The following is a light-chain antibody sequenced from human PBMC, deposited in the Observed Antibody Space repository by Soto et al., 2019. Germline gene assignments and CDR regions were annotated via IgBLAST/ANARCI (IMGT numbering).Light chain of an antibody. CDR2: ATS. V-gene: IGKV3-20*01. J-gene: IGKJ1*01. CDR3: QRYGSSWT. Sequence: EIVLTQSPGTLSLSPGERATLSCRASQSGRTNSIAWYQQKPGQAPRLVIYATSNRATGIPNGFSGSGSGTDFTITSSRLAPDDLAVYYLQRYGSSWTFGQGTKVEIK. CDR1: QSGRTNS.